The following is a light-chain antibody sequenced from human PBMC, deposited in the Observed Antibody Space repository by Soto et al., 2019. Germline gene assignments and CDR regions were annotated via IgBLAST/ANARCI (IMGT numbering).Light chain of an antibody. CDR3: SSYTRSSTVV. V-gene: IGLV2-14*03. Sequence: QSALTQPASVSGSPGQSITISCTKTSSDIGGYNYVSWYQQHPAKAPKLMIYDVNNRPSGVSNRFSGSKSGNTASLTISGLQAEDEADYYCSSYTRSSTVVFGGGTTVTVL. CDR1: SSDIGGYNY. J-gene: IGLJ2*01. CDR2: DVN.